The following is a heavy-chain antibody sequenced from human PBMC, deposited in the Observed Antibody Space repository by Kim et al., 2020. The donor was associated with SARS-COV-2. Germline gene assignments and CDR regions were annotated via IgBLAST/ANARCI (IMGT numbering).Heavy chain of an antibody. Sequence: AQEFQGRVTMTEDTSTDTAYMELSSLRSEDTVVYYCATSSPYYYGSGWFDPWGQGTLVTVSS. J-gene: IGHJ5*02. V-gene: IGHV1-24*01. D-gene: IGHD3-10*01. CDR3: ATSSPYYYGSGWFDP.